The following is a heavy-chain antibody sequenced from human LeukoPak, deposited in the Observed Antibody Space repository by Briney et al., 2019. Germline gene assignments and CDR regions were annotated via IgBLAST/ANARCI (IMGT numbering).Heavy chain of an antibody. CDR3: ARGDLPDYYDSSGYYQIDY. Sequence: ASVKVSCKASAYTFTSYGISWVRQAPGQGLEWMGWISAYNGNTNYAQKLQGRVTMTTDTSTSTAYMELRSLRSDDTAVYCCARGDLPDYYDSSGYYQIDYWSQGTLVTVSS. V-gene: IGHV1-18*01. CDR1: AYTFTSYG. CDR2: ISAYNGNT. J-gene: IGHJ4*02. D-gene: IGHD3-22*01.